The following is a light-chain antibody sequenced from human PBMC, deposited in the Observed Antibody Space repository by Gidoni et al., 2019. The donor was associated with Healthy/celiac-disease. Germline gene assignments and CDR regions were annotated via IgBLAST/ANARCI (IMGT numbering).Light chain of an antibody. V-gene: IGKV3-11*01. CDR2: DAS. J-gene: IGKJ5*01. CDR3: QQRSNWPPGIT. Sequence: ELVLTQSPATLSLSPGERATLSCRASQSVSSYLAWYQQKPGQAPRLLIYDASNRATGIPARFSGSGSGTDFTLTISSLEPEDFAVYYCQQRSNWPPGITFGQXTRLEIK. CDR1: QSVSSY.